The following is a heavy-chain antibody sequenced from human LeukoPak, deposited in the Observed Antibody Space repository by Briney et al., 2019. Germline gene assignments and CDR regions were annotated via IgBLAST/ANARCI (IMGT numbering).Heavy chain of an antibody. CDR2: INLDGSGT. CDR1: GFTFSTYW. J-gene: IGHJ4*02. Sequence: GGSLRLPCAASGFTFSTYWMHWVRQVPGKGLVWVSRINLDGSGTSYADSVKGRFTISRDNAKNTLYLQMDTLRAEDTAVYYCVRDMTTGWFTDYWGEGTLVTVSS. CDR3: VRDMTTGWFTDY. D-gene: IGHD2-15*01. V-gene: IGHV3-74*01.